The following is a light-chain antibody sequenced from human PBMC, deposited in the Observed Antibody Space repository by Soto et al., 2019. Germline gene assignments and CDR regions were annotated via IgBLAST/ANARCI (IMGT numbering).Light chain of an antibody. J-gene: IGLJ1*01. V-gene: IGLV1-44*01. Sequence: VLTQPPSASGTPGQGVPISCSGITSNIGSNTVNWYQQLPGTAPKLLIYNNNQRPSGVPDRFSGSKSGTSASLAIGGLQSEDEADYYCAAWDDSLNGYVFGTGTKVTVL. CDR1: TSNIGSNT. CDR2: NNN. CDR3: AAWDDSLNGYV.